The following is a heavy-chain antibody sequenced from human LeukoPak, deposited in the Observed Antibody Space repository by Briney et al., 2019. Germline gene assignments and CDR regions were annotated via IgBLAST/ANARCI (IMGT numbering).Heavy chain of an antibody. CDR2: FSSSSYT. V-gene: IGHV3-11*05. D-gene: IGHD2-21*01. CDR1: GFTFSDYY. J-gene: IGHJ2*01. CDR3: AREAVIGEKYFDL. Sequence: GGSLRLSCAASGFTFSDYYMSWIRQAPGKGLDWLSSFSSSSYTTYADSVKGRFTISRDNAKNSLYLQMNSLRAEDTAVYYCAREAVIGEKYFDLWGRGTLVTVSS.